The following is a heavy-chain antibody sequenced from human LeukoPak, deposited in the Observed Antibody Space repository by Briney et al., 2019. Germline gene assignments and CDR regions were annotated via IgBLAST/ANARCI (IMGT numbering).Heavy chain of an antibody. CDR2: IYHSGST. CDR1: GYSISSGYY. CDR3: ARLPYDYNTWFDP. V-gene: IGHV4-38-2*01. J-gene: IGHJ5*02. D-gene: IGHD5-24*01. Sequence: PSETLSLTCAVSGYSISSGYYWGWSRQPPGQGLEWIGSIYHSGSTYYNPSLKSRVTISVDTSKNQFSLKLSSVTAADTSVYYCARLPYDYNTWFDPGGQGTLVIVSS.